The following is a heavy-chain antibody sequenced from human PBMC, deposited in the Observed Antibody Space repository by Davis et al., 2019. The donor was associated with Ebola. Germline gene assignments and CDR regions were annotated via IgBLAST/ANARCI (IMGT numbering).Heavy chain of an antibody. CDR3: AREAYYYDSSGYHRGAFDI. CDR1: GGSISSSNW. V-gene: IGHV4-4*02. Sequence: SETLSLTCAVSGGSISSSNWWSWVRQTPGKGLEWIAEIYHSGRSNYNPSLKSRVTIFVDKSKNQFSLRLSSVTAADTAVYYCAREAYYYDSSGYHRGAFDIWGQGTMVTVSS. D-gene: IGHD3-22*01. CDR2: IYHSGRS. J-gene: IGHJ3*02.